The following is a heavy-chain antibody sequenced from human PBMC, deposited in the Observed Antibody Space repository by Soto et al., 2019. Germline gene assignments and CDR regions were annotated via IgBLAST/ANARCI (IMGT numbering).Heavy chain of an antibody. CDR2: IYYSGST. J-gene: IGHJ3*02. Sequence: QLQLQESGPRLVKPSETLSLTCTVSGDSISSSIYYWGWIRQPPGMGLEWIGSIYYSGSTNCNPSLRSRVAMSVGTSRNQFSLRLTSVTAADTAVYYCARHFDYPAAFDIWGQGTVVTVSS. CDR3: ARHFDYPAAFDI. CDR1: GDSISSSIYY. D-gene: IGHD4-17*01. V-gene: IGHV4-39*01.